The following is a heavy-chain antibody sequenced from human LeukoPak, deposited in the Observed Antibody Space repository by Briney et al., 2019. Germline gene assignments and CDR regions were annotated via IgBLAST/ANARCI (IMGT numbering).Heavy chain of an antibody. Sequence: RGSLRLSCAASGFTFSSYGMHWVRQAPGKGLEWVAVIWSDGSSKHYADSVKGRFTISRDNSKNTLYLQMNSLRAEDTALYYCARGQPPSYYDMDVWGQGTTVTVSS. CDR2: IWSDGSSK. CDR1: GFTFSSYG. V-gene: IGHV3-33*01. D-gene: IGHD6-13*01. CDR3: ARGQPPSYYDMDV. J-gene: IGHJ6*02.